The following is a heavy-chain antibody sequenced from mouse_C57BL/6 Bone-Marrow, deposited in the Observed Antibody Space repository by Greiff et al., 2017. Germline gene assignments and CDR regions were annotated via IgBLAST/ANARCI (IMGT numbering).Heavy chain of an antibody. CDR1: GYSFTDYN. J-gene: IGHJ4*01. CDR2: INPNYGTT. Sequence: EVQLQQSGPELVKPGASVKISCKASGYSFTDYNMNWVKQSHGKSLEWIGVINPNYGTTSYNQKFKGKATLTVDQSSSTAYMQLNSLTSEDSAVYYCARKGAAQATDAMDYWGQGTSVTVSS. D-gene: IGHD3-2*02. CDR3: ARKGAAQATDAMDY. V-gene: IGHV1-39*01.